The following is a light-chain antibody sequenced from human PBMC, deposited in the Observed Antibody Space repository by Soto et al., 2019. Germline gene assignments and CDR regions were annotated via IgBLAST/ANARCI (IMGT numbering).Light chain of an antibody. V-gene: IGLV1-51*01. CDR2: XXN. J-gene: IGLJ2*01. Sequence: SAXXXXXXXXXXXXSSXXIGNNYVCWYQQLPGTAPKXLXXXXNKRPSGIPDRFSGSKSGASATLDITGLQTGDEADYYCGTWDTSLSGGVFGGGTKLTVL. CDR1: SXXIGNNY. CDR3: GTWDTSLSGGV.